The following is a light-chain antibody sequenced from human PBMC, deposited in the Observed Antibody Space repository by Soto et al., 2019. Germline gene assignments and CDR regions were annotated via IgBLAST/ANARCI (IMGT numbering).Light chain of an antibody. CDR2: DVT. J-gene: IGLJ3*02. CDR3: MCYAGGKNWV. CDR1: SSDVGTHGY. V-gene: IGLV2-8*01. Sequence: QSVLTQPPSASGSPGQSVTISCTGTSSDVGTHGYVSWYQQHAGKAPKLVIYDVTKRPSGVPDRFSGSKSANTASLTVSGLQAEDEADYYCMCYAGGKNWVFGGGTKVTVL.